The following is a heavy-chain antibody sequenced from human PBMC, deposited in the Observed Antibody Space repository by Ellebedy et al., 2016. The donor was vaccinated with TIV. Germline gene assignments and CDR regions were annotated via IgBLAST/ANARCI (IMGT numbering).Heavy chain of an antibody. D-gene: IGHD5-24*01. V-gene: IGHV3-7*03. Sequence: GGSLRLSXAASGFSFSNYWMSWVRQAPGKGLEWVANINHDGDQKYYVDSMRGRFTISRDNSKSTLFLQMNSLRAEDTALYYCAKPIGQMTQFHHTMDVWGQGTTVTVSS. CDR3: AKPIGQMTQFHHTMDV. CDR1: GFSFSNYW. J-gene: IGHJ6*02. CDR2: INHDGDQK.